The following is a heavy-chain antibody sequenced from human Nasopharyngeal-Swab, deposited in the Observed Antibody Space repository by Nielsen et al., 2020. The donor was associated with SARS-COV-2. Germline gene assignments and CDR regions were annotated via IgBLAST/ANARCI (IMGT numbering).Heavy chain of an antibody. CDR1: GFSFDSYW. J-gene: IGHJ6*02. CDR2: IYHDDSAT. Sequence: GESLKISCKGSGFSFDSYWLGWVRQMPGRGLEWMGVIYHDDSATRYRTSFGGQVTMSVDKSINTAYLQRSSLKASDTAMYYCANSVETVFYYYSAMDVWGQGTTVTVSS. CDR3: ANSVETVFYYYSAMDV. D-gene: IGHD5-18*01. V-gene: IGHV5-51*01.